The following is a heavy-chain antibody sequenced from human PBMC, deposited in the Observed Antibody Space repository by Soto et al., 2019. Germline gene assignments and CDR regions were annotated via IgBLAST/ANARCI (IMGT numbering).Heavy chain of an antibody. CDR1: GFTFRSYV. CDR3: AKDPSASWGRFWFDP. Sequence: GGSLGISCAASGFTFRSYVVSLVRQAPGKGVEWVSAISGSGGSTYYADPVKGRFTISRDNSKNTLYLQMNSLRAEDTAVYYCAKDPSASWGRFWFDPWGQGTLVTVSS. J-gene: IGHJ5*02. CDR2: ISGSGGST. V-gene: IGHV3-23*01. D-gene: IGHD1-26*01.